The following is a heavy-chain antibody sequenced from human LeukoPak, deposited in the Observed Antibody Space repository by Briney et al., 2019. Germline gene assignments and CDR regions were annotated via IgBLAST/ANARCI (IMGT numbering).Heavy chain of an antibody. CDR1: GGSISNYY. J-gene: IGHJ4*02. CDR2: ISASGNT. Sequence: ETLSLTCTVSGGSISNYYWSWIRQPAGKGLEWIGRISASGNTNYNPSLKSRVTMSVDTSMNLFALKLSSVTAADTAVYYCARQGVATAIDYWGQGTLVTVSS. CDR3: ARQGVATAIDY. V-gene: IGHV4-4*07. D-gene: IGHD2-21*02.